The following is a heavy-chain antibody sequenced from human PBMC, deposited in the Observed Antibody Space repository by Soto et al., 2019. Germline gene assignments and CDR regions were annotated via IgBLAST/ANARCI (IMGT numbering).Heavy chain of an antibody. V-gene: IGHV3-23*01. CDR3: AKGPSTRGWHYFDH. J-gene: IGHJ4*02. Sequence: LRLSCVASGFTFTTYAMSWVRQSPGKGLEWVPSITGSGRSSYFADSVKGRFTFSRDNSKNTVSLQMNSLRVEDTAVYYCAKGPSTRGWHYFDHWGQGILVTVSS. CDR2: ITGSGRSS. D-gene: IGHD2-15*01. CDR1: GFTFTTYA.